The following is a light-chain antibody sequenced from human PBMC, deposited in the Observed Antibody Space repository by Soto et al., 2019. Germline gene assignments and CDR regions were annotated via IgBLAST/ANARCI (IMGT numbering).Light chain of an antibody. CDR1: SSNIGAGYD. J-gene: IGLJ2*01. Sequence: QSVLTQPPSVSGAPGQRGTISCTGSSSNIGAGYDVHWYQQLPGTAPNLLIYGNSNRPSGVPDRFSGSKSGTSASLAITGLQAEDEADYYCQSYDSRLSGSIFGGGTKLTVL. V-gene: IGLV1-40*01. CDR3: QSYDSRLSGSI. CDR2: GNS.